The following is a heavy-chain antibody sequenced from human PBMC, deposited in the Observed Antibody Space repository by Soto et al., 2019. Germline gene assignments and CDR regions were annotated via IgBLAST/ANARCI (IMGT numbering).Heavy chain of an antibody. CDR3: ACVDYYDSSGYDTGNY. Sequence: GGSRRLSCAASGFTFSSYGMHWVRQAPGKGLEWVAVIWYDGSNKYYADSVKGRFTISRDNSKNTLYLQMNSLRAEDTAVYYCACVDYYDSSGYDTGNYWGQGTLVTVSS. CDR2: IWYDGSNK. D-gene: IGHD3-22*01. V-gene: IGHV3-33*01. J-gene: IGHJ4*02. CDR1: GFTFSSYG.